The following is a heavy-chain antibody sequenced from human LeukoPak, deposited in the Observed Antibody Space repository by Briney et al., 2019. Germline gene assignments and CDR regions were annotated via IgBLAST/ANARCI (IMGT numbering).Heavy chain of an antibody. Sequence: GRSLRLSCAASGFTFSSYAIYWVRQAPGKGLEWVAVISYDGSHEYYGDSVKGRFTISRDNFKNTLYLQMNSLRAEDTAVYYCARGSVVGGRDAFDIWGQGTMVTVSS. CDR2: ISYDGSHE. V-gene: IGHV3-30-3*01. J-gene: IGHJ3*02. CDR1: GFTFSSYA. CDR3: ARGSVVGGRDAFDI. D-gene: IGHD1-26*01.